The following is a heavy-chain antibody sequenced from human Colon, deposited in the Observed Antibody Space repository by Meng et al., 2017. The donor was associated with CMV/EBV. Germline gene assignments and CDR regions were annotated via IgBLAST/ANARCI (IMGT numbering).Heavy chain of an antibody. CDR1: GDSISTSYW. CDR2: IYYSGGT. CDR3: ARDIPGGGVNLDY. J-gene: IGHJ4*02. V-gene: IGHV4-4*02. Sequence: AVSGDSISTSYWWTWVSQPPGQGRGWIGEIYYSGGTRYDPSLKSRVTMSLDKSQNQFSLSLTSVTAADTAVYYCARDIPGGGVNLDYWSQGSLVTVSS. D-gene: IGHD2-2*02.